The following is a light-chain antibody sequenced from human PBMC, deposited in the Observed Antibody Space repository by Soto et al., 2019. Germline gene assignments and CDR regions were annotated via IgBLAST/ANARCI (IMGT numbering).Light chain of an antibody. Sequence: DIQMTQSPSSLSASVGDRVTIACRASQSISNYLNWYQQRPGKAPKLLIYAASSLQSGVPSRFSGSGSGTDFTLTINSLQPEDFATYSCQQSYSTPITFGQGTRLEIK. CDR1: QSISNY. V-gene: IGKV1-39*01. J-gene: IGKJ5*01. CDR3: QQSYSTPIT. CDR2: AAS.